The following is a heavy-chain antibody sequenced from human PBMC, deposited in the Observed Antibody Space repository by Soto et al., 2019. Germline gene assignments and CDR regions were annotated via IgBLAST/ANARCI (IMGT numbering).Heavy chain of an antibody. Sequence: KESGPTLVKPTQTLTLTCTFSGFSLITSAEAVGWIRQPPGTALEWLALIYWDGDERYSPSLKSRLTITKATSKNQVVLTMTNMDPADTATYSCAHGSCTSADCYPNPYLDYWGQGILVTVS. CDR2: IYWDGDE. V-gene: IGHV2-5*02. CDR1: GFSLITSAEA. J-gene: IGHJ4*02. CDR3: AHGSCTSADCYPNPYLDY. D-gene: IGHD2-2*01.